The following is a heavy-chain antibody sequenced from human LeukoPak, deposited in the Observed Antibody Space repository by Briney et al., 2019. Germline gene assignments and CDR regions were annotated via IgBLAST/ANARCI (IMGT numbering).Heavy chain of an antibody. V-gene: IGHV3-48*03. J-gene: IGHJ4*02. CDR3: ARVGRGNVAAAAPW. D-gene: IGHD6-13*01. CDR1: GFTFSSYE. Sequence: GGSLRLSCAASGFTFSSYEMNWVRQAPGKGLEWVSYISSSGSTIYYADSVKGRFTISRDNAKNSLYLQMNSLRAEDTAVYYCARVGRGNVAAAAPWWGQGTLVTVSS. CDR2: ISSSGSTI.